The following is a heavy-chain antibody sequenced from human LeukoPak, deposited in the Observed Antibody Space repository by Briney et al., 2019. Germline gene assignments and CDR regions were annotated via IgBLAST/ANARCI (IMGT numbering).Heavy chain of an antibody. Sequence: PSETLSLTCTVSGGSISSYYWSWIRQPAGKGLEWIGRIYTSGSTNYNPSLKSRVTMSLDKPKNQLSLNLSSVTAADTAVYYCSRENGAFSPFGFWGQGTLVTVPS. J-gene: IGHJ4*02. CDR3: SRENGAFSPFGF. V-gene: IGHV4-4*07. D-gene: IGHD2-8*01. CDR2: IYTSGST. CDR1: GGSISSYY.